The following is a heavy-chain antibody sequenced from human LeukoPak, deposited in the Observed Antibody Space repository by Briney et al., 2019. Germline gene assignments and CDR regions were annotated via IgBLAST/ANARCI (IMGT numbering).Heavy chain of an antibody. V-gene: IGHV4-31*03. J-gene: IGHJ5*02. D-gene: IGHD3-10*01. CDR3: ARVLDYYGSGIENWFDP. CDR1: GGSISSGGHF. Sequence: SQTLSLTCTVSGGSISSGGHFWSWIRQHPGKGLEWIGYIYYSGSTYYNPSLKSRVTISVDTSKNQFSLKLSSVTAADTAVYYCARVLDYYGSGIENWFDPWGQGTLVTVSS. CDR2: IYYSGST.